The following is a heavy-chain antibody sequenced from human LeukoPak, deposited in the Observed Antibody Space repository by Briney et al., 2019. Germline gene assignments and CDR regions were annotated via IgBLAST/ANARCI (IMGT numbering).Heavy chain of an antibody. CDR2: IYYSGST. J-gene: IGHJ4*02. CDR1: GGSISIHY. CDR3: ARGGSYDILTGHFDY. D-gene: IGHD3-9*01. V-gene: IGHV4-59*11. Sequence: SETLSLTCTVSGGSISIHYWSWIRQPPGKGLEWIGYIYYSGSTNYNPSLKSRVTISVDTSKNQFSLKLSSVTAADTAVYYCARGGSYDILTGHFDYWGQGTLVTVSS.